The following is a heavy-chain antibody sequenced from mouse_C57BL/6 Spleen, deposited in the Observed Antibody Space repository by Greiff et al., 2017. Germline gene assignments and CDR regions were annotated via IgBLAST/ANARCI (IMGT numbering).Heavy chain of an antibody. CDR2: ISSGSSTI. CDR3: ATFDGYYDYFDY. Sequence: EVKLMESGGGLVKPGGSLKLSCAASGFTFSDYGMHWVRQAPEKGLEWVAYISSGSSTIYYADTVKGRFTISRDNATNTLFLQMTSLRSEDTAMYYCATFDGYYDYFDYWGQGTTLTVSS. V-gene: IGHV5-17*01. J-gene: IGHJ2*01. CDR1: GFTFSDYG. D-gene: IGHD2-3*01.